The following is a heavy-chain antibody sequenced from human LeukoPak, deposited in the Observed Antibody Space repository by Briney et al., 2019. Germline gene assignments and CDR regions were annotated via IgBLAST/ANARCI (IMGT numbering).Heavy chain of an antibody. Sequence: GASVKVSCKASGYTFTSYGISGVRQAPGQGLEWMGWISAYNGNTNHAQKLQGRVTMTTDTSTSTAYMELRSLRSDDTPMYHCARDVVTTRFDYWGQGTLVTVSS. CDR3: ARDVVTTRFDY. CDR2: ISAYNGNT. V-gene: IGHV1-18*01. CDR1: GYTFTSYG. J-gene: IGHJ4*02. D-gene: IGHD4-17*01.